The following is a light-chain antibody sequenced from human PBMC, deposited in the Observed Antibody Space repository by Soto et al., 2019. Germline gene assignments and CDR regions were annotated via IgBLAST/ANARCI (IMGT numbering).Light chain of an antibody. CDR1: QSVSSN. J-gene: IGKJ1*01. Sequence: EILLPQSTATLPLSPGERATLSCRANQSVSSNLAWYQQKPGQAPRLLLYDASTRATGIPARFSGSGSGTEFTLTINSLQSEDFAIYYCQQYNNWPWTFGQGTKVDIK. CDR2: DAS. V-gene: IGKV3-15*01. CDR3: QQYNNWPWT.